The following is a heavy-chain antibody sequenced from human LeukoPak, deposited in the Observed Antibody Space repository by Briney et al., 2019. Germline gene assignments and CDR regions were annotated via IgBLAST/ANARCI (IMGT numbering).Heavy chain of an antibody. J-gene: IGHJ4*02. CDR1: GFTFINHA. CDR2: I. Sequence: PGASLRLSCAASGFTFINHAMSWVRQAPGKGLEWVSGIKGRFIISRDNSKNTLYLQVNSLRAEDTAEYYCARHYDESALRYFDYWGQGTLAIVSS. CDR3: ARHYDESALRYFDY. D-gene: IGHD3-22*01. V-gene: IGHV3-23*01.